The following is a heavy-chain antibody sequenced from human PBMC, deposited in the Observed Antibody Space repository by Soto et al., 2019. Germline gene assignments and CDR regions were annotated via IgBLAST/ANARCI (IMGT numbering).Heavy chain of an antibody. D-gene: IGHD2-2*01. CDR1: GDSISDGYHY. V-gene: IGHV4-39*01. CDR2: IYYIGTT. Sequence: QVQLQESGPRFVRPSETLSLTCTVSGDSISDGYHYWGWIRQPPGKGLEWIGTIYYIGTTYFNPSLKSRLTMSVDTSKKQFSLLLSSVTAADTAFYYCVSNTTSPPWFDSWGQGTLVTVSS. CDR3: VSNTTSPPWFDS. J-gene: IGHJ5*01.